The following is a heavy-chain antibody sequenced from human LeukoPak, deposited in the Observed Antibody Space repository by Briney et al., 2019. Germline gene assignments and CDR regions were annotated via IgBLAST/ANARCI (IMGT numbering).Heavy chain of an antibody. J-gene: IGHJ6*02. CDR3: ARAEGVAPPNYYYYGMDV. D-gene: IGHD2-15*01. V-gene: IGHV3-53*01. CDR2: IYSGGST. Sequence: GGSLRLSCAASGFTVSSNYMSWVRQAPGKGLEWVSVIYSGGSTYYADSVKGRFTISRDNSKNTLYLQMNSLRAEDTAVYYCARAEGVAPPNYYYYGMDVWGQGTTVTVSS. CDR1: GFTVSSNY.